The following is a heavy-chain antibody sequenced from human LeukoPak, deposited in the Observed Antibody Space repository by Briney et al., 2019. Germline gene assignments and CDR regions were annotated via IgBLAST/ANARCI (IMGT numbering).Heavy chain of an antibody. J-gene: IGHJ4*02. CDR2: INPNSGGT. D-gene: IGHD3-22*01. V-gene: IGHV1-2*02. CDR1: GYTFTGYY. Sequence: ASVKVSCKASGYTFTGYYMHWVRQAPGQGLEWMGWINPNSGGTNYAQKFQGRVTMTRDTSISTAYMELSRLRSDDTAVYYCAALYYYDSSGYYYVFDYWGQGTLVTVSS. CDR3: AALYYYDSSGYYYVFDY.